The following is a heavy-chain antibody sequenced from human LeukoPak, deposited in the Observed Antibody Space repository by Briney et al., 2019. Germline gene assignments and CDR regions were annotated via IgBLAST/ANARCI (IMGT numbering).Heavy chain of an antibody. D-gene: IGHD4-17*01. CDR2: IMIGGDGK. CDR3: AVLHDYGDYQSAFDI. J-gene: IGHJ3*02. CDR1: GFTFNNYA. Sequence: GGSLRLSCAGSGFTFNNYAMSWVRRAPRKGLEWVSTIMIGGDGKHYADSVKGRFTISRDNAKNSLYLQMNSLRAEDTAVYYCAVLHDYGDYQSAFDIWGQGTMVTVSS. V-gene: IGHV3-23*01.